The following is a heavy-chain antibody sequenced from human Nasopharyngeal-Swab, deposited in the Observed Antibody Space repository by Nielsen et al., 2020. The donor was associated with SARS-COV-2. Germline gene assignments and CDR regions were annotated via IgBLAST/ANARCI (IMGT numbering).Heavy chain of an antibody. CDR3: ARDGLDYDFWSAYFMDV. CDR1: GFTFNNYN. Sequence: GGSLRLSCAASGFTFNNYNFNWVRQAPGKGLEWVSSISSSRSYIYYADSVKGRFTISRDNAKNSLYLQMNSLRAEDTAMYYCARDGLDYDFWSAYFMDVWGQGTTVTVSS. CDR2: ISSSRSYI. D-gene: IGHD3-3*01. V-gene: IGHV3-21*01. J-gene: IGHJ6*02.